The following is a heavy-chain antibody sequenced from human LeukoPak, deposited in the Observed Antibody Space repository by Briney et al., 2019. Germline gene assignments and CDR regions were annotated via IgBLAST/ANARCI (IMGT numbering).Heavy chain of an antibody. CDR3: AKDSYSSGWHGPDY. J-gene: IGHJ4*02. V-gene: IGHV3-43*01. D-gene: IGHD6-19*01. CDR2: ISWDGGST. CDR1: GFTFDDYT. Sequence: QPGGSLRLSCAASGFTFDDYTMHWVRQAPGKGLEWVSLISWDGGSTYYADSVKGRFTISRDNSKNSLYLQMNSLRTEDTALYYCAKDSYSSGWHGPDYWGQGTLVTVSS.